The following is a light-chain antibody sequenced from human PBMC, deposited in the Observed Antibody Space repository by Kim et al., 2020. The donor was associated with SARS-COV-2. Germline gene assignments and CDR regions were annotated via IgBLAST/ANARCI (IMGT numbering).Light chain of an antibody. V-gene: IGLV2-23*02. J-gene: IGLJ2*01. CDR3: CSYSGPSTLI. CDR2: AVT. CDR1: SSDVGSYNL. Sequence: GQSITISCTGTSSDVGSYNLVSWFQQHPGKAPKLIIYAVTRRPSGVSDRFSGSRSGNTASLTISGLQAEDEADYHCCSYSGPSTLILGGGTQLTVL.